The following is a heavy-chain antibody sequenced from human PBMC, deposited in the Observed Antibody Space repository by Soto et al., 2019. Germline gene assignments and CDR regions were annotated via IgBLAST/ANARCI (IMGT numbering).Heavy chain of an antibody. V-gene: IGHV3-23*01. D-gene: IGHD3-3*01. J-gene: IGHJ5*02. CDR3: ARITRS. CDR2: ITGDGKAT. CDR1: GLTVSSSA. Sequence: SESGGGLVQPGGSPRLSCAASGLTVSSSAMTWVRQAPGKGLEWISSITGDGKATYYADSVKGRFTISKDISTNTLFLQMNSLRGEDTATYYCARITRSWGQGTRVTVSS.